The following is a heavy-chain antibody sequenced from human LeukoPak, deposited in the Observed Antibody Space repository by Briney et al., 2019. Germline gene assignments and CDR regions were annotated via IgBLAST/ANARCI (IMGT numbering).Heavy chain of an antibody. J-gene: IGHJ4*02. CDR3: ARRSMTTVTTRRYFDY. Sequence: SETLSLTWAVYGGSFCGLSWSWIRQPPGKGLEWIGEINHSGSTNYNPSLKSRVTISVDTSKNQFSLKLSSVTAADTAVYYCARRSMTTVTTRRYFDYWGQGTPVTVSS. CDR1: GGSFCGLS. D-gene: IGHD4-17*01. V-gene: IGHV4-34*01. CDR2: INHSGST.